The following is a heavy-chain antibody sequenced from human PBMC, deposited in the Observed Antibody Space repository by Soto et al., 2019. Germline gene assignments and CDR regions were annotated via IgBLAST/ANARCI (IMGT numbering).Heavy chain of an antibody. Sequence: QVQLVESGGGVVQPGRSLRLSCAASGFTFSSYGMHWVRQAPGKGLEWVAVISYDGSKEFYADSVKGRFTISRDNSKNTLYLQMNSPRAEDTAVYYCAQDLRLWSKDYYYYGMAVWGQGTTVTVSS. CDR2: ISYDGSKE. CDR3: AQDLRLWSKDYYYYGMAV. CDR1: GFTFSSYG. V-gene: IGHV3-30*18. D-gene: IGHD5-18*01. J-gene: IGHJ6*02.